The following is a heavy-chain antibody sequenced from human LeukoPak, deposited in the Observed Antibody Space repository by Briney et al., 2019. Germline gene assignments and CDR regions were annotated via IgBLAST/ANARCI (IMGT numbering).Heavy chain of an antibody. CDR3: ARLTGGVGATSRHYYYYYMDV. D-gene: IGHD1-26*01. V-gene: IGHV1-2*02. CDR1: GYTFTGYY. J-gene: IGHJ6*03. Sequence: AASVKVSCKASGYTFTGYYMHWVRPAPGQGLEWMGWINPNSGGTNYAQKFQGRVTMTRDTSISTAYMELSRLRSDDTAVYYCARLTGGVGATSRHYYYYYMDVWGKGTTVTVSS. CDR2: INPNSGGT.